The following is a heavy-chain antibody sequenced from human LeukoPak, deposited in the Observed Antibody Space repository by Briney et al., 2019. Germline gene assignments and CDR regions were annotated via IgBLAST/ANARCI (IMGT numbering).Heavy chain of an antibody. V-gene: IGHV3-30*18. CDR2: ISYDGSNK. J-gene: IGHJ4*02. Sequence: GGSLRLSCAASGFTFSSYSMNWVRQAPGKGLEWVAVISYDGSNKYYADSVKGRFTISRDNSKNTLYLQMNSLRAEDTAVYYCAKDPVFFTMVRGVPDYWGQGTLVTVSS. D-gene: IGHD3-10*01. CDR1: GFTFSSYS. CDR3: AKDPVFFTMVRGVPDY.